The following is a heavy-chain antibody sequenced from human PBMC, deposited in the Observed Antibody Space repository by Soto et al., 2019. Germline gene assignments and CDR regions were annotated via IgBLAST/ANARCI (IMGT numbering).Heavy chain of an antibody. D-gene: IGHD3-9*01. J-gene: IGHJ5*02. CDR3: ARGTLDYDILTGYRPNWFDP. Sequence: PSATLSLTCTVSDVSVSNGSYYWTWIRQPPGKGLEWIGYIYHSGSTNYNPSLKSRVTISVDKSKNQFSLKLSSVTAADTAVYYCARGTLDYDILTGYRPNWFDPWGQGTLVTVSS. V-gene: IGHV4-61*01. CDR1: DVSVSNGSYY. CDR2: IYHSGST.